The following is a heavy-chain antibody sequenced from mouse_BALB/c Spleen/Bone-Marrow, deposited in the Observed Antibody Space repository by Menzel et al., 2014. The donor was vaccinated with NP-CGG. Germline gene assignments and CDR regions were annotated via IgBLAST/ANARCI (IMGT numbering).Heavy chain of an antibody. CDR2: IDPANGNT. J-gene: IGHJ1*01. V-gene: IGHV14-3*02. CDR3: ASYRYGWYFDV. D-gene: IGHD2-14*01. Sequence: EVQLVESGAELVKPGASVKLSCTASGFNIKDTYMHWVKQRPEQGLEWIGWIDPANGNTKYDRKFQGKATITAGTSSNTAYLQLSNLTSEDSAVYYSASYRYGWYFDVWGAGTTVTVSS. CDR1: GFNIKDTY.